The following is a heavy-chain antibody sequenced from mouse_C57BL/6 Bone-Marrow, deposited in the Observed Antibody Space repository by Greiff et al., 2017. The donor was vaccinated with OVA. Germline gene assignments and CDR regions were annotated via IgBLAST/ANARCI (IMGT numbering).Heavy chain of an antibody. CDR1: GFSLTSYG. J-gene: IGHJ2*01. D-gene: IGHD1-1*01. Sequence: QVQLKESGPGLVQPSQSLSITCTVSGFSLTSYGVHWVRQSPGKGLEWLGVIWSGGSTDYNAAFISRLSISKDNSKSQVFFKMNSLQADDTAIYYCARNGDTTVVAYYFDYWGQGTTLTVSS. CDR3: ARNGDTTVVAYYFDY. V-gene: IGHV2-2*01. CDR2: IWSGGST.